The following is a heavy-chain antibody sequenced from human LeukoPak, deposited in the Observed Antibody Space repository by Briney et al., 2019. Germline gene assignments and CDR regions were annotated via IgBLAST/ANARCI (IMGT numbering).Heavy chain of an antibody. Sequence: GGSLRLSCAASGFTFSSYAMHWLRQAPGKGLEWVAVISYDGSNKYYADSVKGRFTISRDNSKNTLYLQMNGLRAEDTAVYYCAREIVAAFDYWGQGTLVTVSS. D-gene: IGHD6-6*01. J-gene: IGHJ4*02. CDR3: AREIVAAFDY. CDR2: ISYDGSNK. V-gene: IGHV3-30*01. CDR1: GFTFSSYA.